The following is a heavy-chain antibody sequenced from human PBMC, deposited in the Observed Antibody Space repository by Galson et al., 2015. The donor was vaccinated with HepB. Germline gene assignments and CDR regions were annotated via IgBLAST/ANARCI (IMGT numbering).Heavy chain of an antibody. V-gene: IGHV3-30*18. CDR3: AKTYDFWSDDGGDAFEI. D-gene: IGHD3-3*01. CDR2: ISYDGSNK. J-gene: IGHJ3*02. CDR1: GFTFSSYG. Sequence: SLRLSCAASGFTFSSYGMHWVRQAPGKGLEWVAVISYDGSNKYYADSVKGRFTISRDNSKNTLYLQMNSLRAEDTAVYYCAKTYDFWSDDGGDAFEIWGQGTMVTVSS.